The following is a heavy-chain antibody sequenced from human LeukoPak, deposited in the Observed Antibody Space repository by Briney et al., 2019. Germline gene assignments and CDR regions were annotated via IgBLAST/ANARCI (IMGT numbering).Heavy chain of an antibody. Sequence: SETLSLTSTVSGGSISSSPYYWGWIRQPPGKGLEWIGSIYYSGTTHYNPSLESRVTISVDTSKNQFSLKLASVTAADTAIYYCAKGAGGFSYYNWFDPWGQGTLVTVSP. CDR3: AKGAGGFSYYNWFDP. V-gene: IGHV4-39*07. CDR2: IYYSGTT. J-gene: IGHJ5*02. D-gene: IGHD5-18*01. CDR1: GGSISSSPYY.